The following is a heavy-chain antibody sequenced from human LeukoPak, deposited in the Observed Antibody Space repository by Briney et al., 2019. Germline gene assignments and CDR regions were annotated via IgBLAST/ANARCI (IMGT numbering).Heavy chain of an antibody. Sequence: ASVKVSCKASGYTFTGYYMHWVRRAPGQGLEWMGWINPNSGGTNYAQKFQGRVTMTRDTSISTAYMELSRLRSDDTAVYYCARDLESYSGPFDYWGQGTLVPVSS. CDR3: ARDLESYSGPFDY. CDR1: GYTFTGYY. CDR2: INPNSGGT. D-gene: IGHD5-12*01. J-gene: IGHJ4*02. V-gene: IGHV1-2*02.